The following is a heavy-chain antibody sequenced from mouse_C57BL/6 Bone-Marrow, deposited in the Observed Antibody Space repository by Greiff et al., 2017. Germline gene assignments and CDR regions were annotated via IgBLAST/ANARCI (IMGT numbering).Heavy chain of an antibody. J-gene: IGHJ4*01. D-gene: IGHD2-1*01. CDR2: ISNLAYSI. CDR3: ARHEGNLLYYAMDY. V-gene: IGHV5-15*01. Sequence: DVMLVESGGGLVQPGGSLKLSCAASGFTFSDYGMAWVRQAPRKGPEWVAFISNLAYSIYYADTVTGRFTISRENAKNTLYLEMSSLRSEDTAMYYCARHEGNLLYYAMDYWGQGTSVTVSS. CDR1: GFTFSDYG.